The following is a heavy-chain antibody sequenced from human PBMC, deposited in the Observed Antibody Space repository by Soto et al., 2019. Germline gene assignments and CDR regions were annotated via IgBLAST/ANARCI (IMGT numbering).Heavy chain of an antibody. CDR2: IYHSGST. Sequence: QLQPQESGSGLVKPSQTLSLTCAVSGGSISSGGYSWSWIRQPPGKGLEWIGYIYHSGSTYYNPSLKSRVTISVDRSKNQFSLXXXXXXXXXXXXXXXXXXXXXVTTIDYWGQGTLVTVXS. CDR1: GGSISSGGYS. CDR3: XXXXXXVTTIDY. J-gene: IGHJ4*02. V-gene: IGHV4-30-2*01. D-gene: IGHD4-4*01.